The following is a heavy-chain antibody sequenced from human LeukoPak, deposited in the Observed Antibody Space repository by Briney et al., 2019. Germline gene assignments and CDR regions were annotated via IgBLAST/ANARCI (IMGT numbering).Heavy chain of an antibody. D-gene: IGHD3-22*01. CDR1: GFTFSSCA. V-gene: IGHV3-23*01. CDR3: AKSPYYYDSSGYYYDY. CDR2: ISGSGGST. Sequence: GGSLRLSCAASGFTFSSCAMSWVRQAPGKGLEWVSAISGSGGSTYYADSVKGRFTISRDNSKNTLYLQMNSLRAEDTAVYYCAKSPYYYDSSGYYYDYWGQGTLVTVSS. J-gene: IGHJ4*02.